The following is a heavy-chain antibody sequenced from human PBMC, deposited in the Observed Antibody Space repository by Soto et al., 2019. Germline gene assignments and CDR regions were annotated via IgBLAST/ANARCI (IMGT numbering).Heavy chain of an antibody. V-gene: IGHV1-8*01. D-gene: IGHD1-1*01. CDR2: MNPHSGNT. Sequence: QVPLVQSGAEVKKPGASVKVSCKASGYTFTTYDINWVRQATGQGLEWMGWMNPHSGNTGYAQEFQGRVTMTRNTSISTAYMELSSLRSEDTAVYYCARAIGSTSNYYYMDVWGKGTTVTVSS. J-gene: IGHJ6*03. CDR3: ARAIGSTSNYYYMDV. CDR1: GYTFTTYD.